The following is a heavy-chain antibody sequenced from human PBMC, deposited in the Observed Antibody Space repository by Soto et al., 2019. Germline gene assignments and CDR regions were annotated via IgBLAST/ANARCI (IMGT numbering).Heavy chain of an antibody. CDR3: AQHGGYSLEY. J-gene: IGHJ4*02. V-gene: IGHV4-4*02. Sequence: QVQLQASGPGLVKPSETLSLTCTVSCGGECWSWVRQHPGKGLEWIGQIYPVGSANYNPSLKSRVTISVDKSKRQISLNLSSMTAADTAVYDCAQHGGYSLEYWGQGTLVTVSS. CDR1: CGGEC. CDR2: IYPVGSA. D-gene: IGHD5-12*01.